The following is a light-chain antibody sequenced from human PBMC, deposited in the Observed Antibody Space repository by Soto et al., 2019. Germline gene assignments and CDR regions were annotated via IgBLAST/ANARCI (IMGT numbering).Light chain of an antibody. CDR2: EAS. CDR3: QQRRSWPPT. CDR1: QSVHRY. V-gene: IGKV3-11*01. Sequence: EIVLTESPATLSLSRGDRATLSCRASQSVHRYLAWYQQKPGQAPRLLMYEASNRATGIPATFSANGSGTDFTLTITNLEPEDFAVHYCQQRRSWPPTFGGGTKVDIK. J-gene: IGKJ4*01.